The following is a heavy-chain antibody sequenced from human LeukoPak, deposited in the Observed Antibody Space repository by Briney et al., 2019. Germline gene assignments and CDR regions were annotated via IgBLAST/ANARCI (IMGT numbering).Heavy chain of an antibody. V-gene: IGHV3-30-3*01. Sequence: SGGSLRLSCAASGFTFSSYAMHWVRQAPGKELEWVAVISYDGSNKYYADSVKGRFTISRDNSKNTLYLQMNSLRAEDTAVYYCARGTLGGRYFDWLFTQFDYWGQGTLVTVSS. CDR3: ARGTLGGRYFDWLFTQFDY. D-gene: IGHD3-9*01. CDR2: ISYDGSNK. J-gene: IGHJ4*02. CDR1: GFTFSSYA.